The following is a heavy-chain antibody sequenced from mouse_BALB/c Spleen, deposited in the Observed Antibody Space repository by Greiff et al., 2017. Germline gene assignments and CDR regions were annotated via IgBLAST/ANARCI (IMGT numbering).Heavy chain of an antibody. CDR1: GFTFSSYY. CDR2: ISSGGSYT. D-gene: IGHD2-3*01. J-gene: IGHJ4*01. CDR3: ARHERDDGYYNAMDY. Sequence: EVQGVESGGGLVKLGGSLKLSCAASGFTFSSYYMSWVRQTPDKRLEWVATISSGGSYTYYPDSVKGRFTISRDNAKNTLYLQMSSLKSEDTAMYYCARHERDDGYYNAMDYWGQGTSVTVSS. V-gene: IGHV5-6*01.